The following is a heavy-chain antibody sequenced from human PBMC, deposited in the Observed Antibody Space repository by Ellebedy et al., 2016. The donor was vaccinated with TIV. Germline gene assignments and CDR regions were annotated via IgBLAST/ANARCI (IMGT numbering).Heavy chain of an antibody. V-gene: IGHV5-51*01. CDR1: GYSXPSYC. CDR3: ARLYDYGSGSYFWFDP. J-gene: IGHJ5*02. D-gene: IGHD3-10*01. CDR2: IYPGDSDT. Sequence: GESLKISCKGSGYSXPSYCXXWVPXLPGKGLEWMGIIYPGDSDTRYSPSFQGQVTISADKSISTAYLQWSSLKASDTAMYYCARLYDYGSGSYFWFDPWGQGTLVTVSS.